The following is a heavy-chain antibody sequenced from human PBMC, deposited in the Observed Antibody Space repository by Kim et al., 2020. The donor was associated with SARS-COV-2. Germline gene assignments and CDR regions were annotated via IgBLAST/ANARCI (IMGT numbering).Heavy chain of an antibody. D-gene: IGHD6-13*01. CDR2: SYYSGST. Sequence: SETLSLTCTVSGGSISSYYWSWIRQRPGQGLEWNGYSYYSGSTNYNPSLKSRVTISVDTSKNQFSLKLSSVTAADTAVYYCARGMGSSWYYCYYGMDVWGQRATVTVSS. CDR1: GGSISSYY. V-gene: IGHV4-59*01. CDR3: ARGMGSSWYYCYYGMDV. J-gene: IGHJ6*02.